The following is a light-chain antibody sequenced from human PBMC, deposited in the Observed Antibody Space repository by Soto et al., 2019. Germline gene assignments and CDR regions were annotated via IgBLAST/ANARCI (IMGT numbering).Light chain of an antibody. Sequence: NFMLTQPHSVSESPGKTVAISCTRSSGSIASNYVRWYQQRPGSAPPTVIYEDNQRPSGVPDRFSGSIDSSSNSASLTISGLQTEDEADYYCQSYDTSAWVFGGGTKLTVL. CDR1: SGSIASNY. CDR2: EDN. V-gene: IGLV6-57*03. CDR3: QSYDTSAWV. J-gene: IGLJ3*02.